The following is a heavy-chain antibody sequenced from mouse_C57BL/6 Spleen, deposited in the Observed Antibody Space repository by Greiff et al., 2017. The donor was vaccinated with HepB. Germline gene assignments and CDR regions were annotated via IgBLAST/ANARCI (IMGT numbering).Heavy chain of an antibody. CDR1: GYTFTSYW. CDR3: ARDYGSACWYFDV. Sequence: QVQLQQSGAELVMPGASVKLSCKASGYTFTSYWMHWVKQSPGQGLEWIGEIDPSDSYTNYNQKFKGKSTLTVDKSSSTAYMQLSSLTSEDSAVYYCARDYGSACWYFDVWGTGTTVTVSS. CDR2: IDPSDSYT. V-gene: IGHV1-69*01. J-gene: IGHJ1*03. D-gene: IGHD2-1*01.